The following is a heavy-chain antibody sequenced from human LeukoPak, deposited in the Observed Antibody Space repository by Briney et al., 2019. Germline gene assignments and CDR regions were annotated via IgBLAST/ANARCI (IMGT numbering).Heavy chain of an antibody. CDR1: GFTFSSYA. D-gene: IGHD6-13*01. CDR2: ISYDGSNK. CDR3: ARDVGGIAAAGTLADY. V-gene: IGHV3-30-3*01. Sequence: GGSLRLSCAASGFTFSSYAMHWVRQAPGKGLEWVAVISYDGSNKYYADSVKGRFTISRDNSKNTLYLQMNSLRAEDTAVYYCARDVGGIAAAGTLADYWGQGTLVTVSS. J-gene: IGHJ4*02.